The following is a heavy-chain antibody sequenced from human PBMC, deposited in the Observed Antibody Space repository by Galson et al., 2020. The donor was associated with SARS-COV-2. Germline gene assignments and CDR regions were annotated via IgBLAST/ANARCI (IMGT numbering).Heavy chain of an antibody. V-gene: IGHV1-18*04. D-gene: IGHD4-17*01. Sequence: GESLKISCKASGYTFTSYGISWVRQAPGQGLEWMGWISAYNGNTNYAQNFQGRVTMTTDTSTSTAYMELRSLRSDDTAVYYCARDQVTTVTTGYYYYYGMDVWGQGTTVTVSS. CDR2: ISAYNGNT. CDR3: ARDQVTTVTTGYYYYYGMDV. CDR1: GYTFTSYG. J-gene: IGHJ6*02.